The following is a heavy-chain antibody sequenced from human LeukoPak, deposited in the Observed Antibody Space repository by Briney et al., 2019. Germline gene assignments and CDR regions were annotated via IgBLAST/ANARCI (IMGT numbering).Heavy chain of an antibody. V-gene: IGHV5-51*01. Sequence: GESLKISCKGSGHSFTKYWIGWVRQRPGKGLEWMGIIYPSDSDSRYSPSFQGQVTISADKSISTAYLQWSSLQASDTAMYYCARRSGLAAADYYYYMDVWGKGTTVTVSS. CDR3: ARRSGLAAADYYYYMDV. D-gene: IGHD6-13*01. J-gene: IGHJ6*03. CDR2: IYPSDSDS. CDR1: GHSFTKYW.